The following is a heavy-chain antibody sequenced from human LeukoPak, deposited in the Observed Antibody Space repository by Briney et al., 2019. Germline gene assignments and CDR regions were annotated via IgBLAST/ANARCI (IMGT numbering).Heavy chain of an antibody. Sequence: ASVKVSCKASGYTFTSYGISWVRQAPGQGLEWMGWISAYNGNTNYARKLQGRVTMTTDTSTSTAYMELRSLRSDDTAVYYCARSLAAAGIDNWFDPWGQGTLVTVSS. D-gene: IGHD6-13*01. CDR2: ISAYNGNT. J-gene: IGHJ5*02. CDR3: ARSLAAAGIDNWFDP. V-gene: IGHV1-18*01. CDR1: GYTFTSYG.